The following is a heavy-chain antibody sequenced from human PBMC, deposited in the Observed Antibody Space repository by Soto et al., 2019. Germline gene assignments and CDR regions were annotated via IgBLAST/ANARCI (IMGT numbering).Heavy chain of an antibody. CDR2: TYYRSKWYN. J-gene: IGHJ3*01. CDR3: ARFPYPCRLKIGYEEASEF. Sequence: PSLTPSLPCASSGDSVSSKSAAWNWIRQSQSRGLKWLGRTYYRSKWYNDYAVSVKSRITINPDTSKNQFFLQLNSVTPEDTAVYYCARFPYPCRLKIGYEEASEFWGQGTMVNVSS. D-gene: IGHD5-12*01. V-gene: IGHV6-1*01. CDR1: GDSVSSKSAA.